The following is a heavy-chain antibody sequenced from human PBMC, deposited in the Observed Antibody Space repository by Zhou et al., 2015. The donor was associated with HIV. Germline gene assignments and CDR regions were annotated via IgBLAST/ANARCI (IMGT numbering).Heavy chain of an antibody. D-gene: IGHD1-26*01. J-gene: IGHJ5*02. CDR1: GATFSSYA. V-gene: IGHV1-69*12. CDR2: IIPMFGTK. Sequence: QVQLVQSGAEVKRPGSSVKVSCKASGATFSSYAISWVRQAPGQGLEWMGGIIPMFGTKKYAQKFQGRVTITADESTSIAYMELSSLRSEDTAVYYCARGSHIVGATRWFDPWGQGTLVTVSS. CDR3: ARGSHIVGATRWFDP.